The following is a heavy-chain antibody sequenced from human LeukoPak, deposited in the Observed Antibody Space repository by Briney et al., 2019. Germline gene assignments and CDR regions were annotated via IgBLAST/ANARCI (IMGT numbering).Heavy chain of an antibody. J-gene: IGHJ4*02. D-gene: IGHD2-15*01. Sequence: QPGGSLRLSCAASGFTFSSYWMSWVRQAPGKGLEWVANIKRDGSEKYYVDSVKGRFTISRDNAKNSLYLQMNSLRAEDTAVYYCARERVVAATPFDYWGQGTLVTVSS. CDR3: ARERVVAATPFDY. CDR2: IKRDGSEK. V-gene: IGHV3-7*03. CDR1: GFTFSSYW.